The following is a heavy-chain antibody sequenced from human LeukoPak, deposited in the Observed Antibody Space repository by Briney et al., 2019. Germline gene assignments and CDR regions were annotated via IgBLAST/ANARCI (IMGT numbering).Heavy chain of an antibody. D-gene: IGHD4-11*01. CDR2: ISYDGSNK. CDR1: GFTFSSYA. CDR3: ARGGTTLLDY. J-gene: IGHJ4*02. Sequence: GRSLRLSCAASGFTFSSYAMHWVRQAPGKGLEWVAVISYDGSNKYYADSVKGRLTISRDNSKNTLYLQMNSLRAEDTAVYYCARGGTTLLDYWGQGTLVTVSS. V-gene: IGHV3-30-3*01.